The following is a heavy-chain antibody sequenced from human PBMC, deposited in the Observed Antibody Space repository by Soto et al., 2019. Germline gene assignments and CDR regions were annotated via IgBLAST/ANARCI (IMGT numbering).Heavy chain of an antibody. CDR3: ARAEQLLAIYYYYGMDV. Sequence: QVTLKESGPVLVKPTETLTLTCTVSGFSLSNARMGVSWIRQPPGKALEWLAHIFSNDEKSYSTSLKSRLTRPKDTSKSQVVLTMTNIDPVDTAPYYCARAEQLLAIYYYYGMDVWGQGTTVTVSS. V-gene: IGHV2-26*01. D-gene: IGHD6-19*01. J-gene: IGHJ6*02. CDR2: IFSNDEK. CDR1: GFSLSNARMG.